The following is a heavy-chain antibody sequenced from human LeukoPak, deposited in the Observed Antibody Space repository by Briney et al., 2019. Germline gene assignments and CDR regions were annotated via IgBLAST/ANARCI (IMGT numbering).Heavy chain of an antibody. D-gene: IGHD4-17*01. CDR1: GGSICSYY. Sequence: SETLSLTCTVSGGSICSYYWSWIRQPAGKGLEWIGRIYSSGSTNYNPSLKSRVTMSVDTSKNQFSLKLSSVTAADTAVYYCAGSTVTTYQDAFDIWGQGTMVTVSS. V-gene: IGHV4-4*07. CDR3: AGSTVTTYQDAFDI. J-gene: IGHJ3*02. CDR2: IYSSGST.